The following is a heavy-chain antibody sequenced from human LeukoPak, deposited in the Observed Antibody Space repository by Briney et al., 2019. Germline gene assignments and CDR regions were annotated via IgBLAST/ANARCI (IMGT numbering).Heavy chain of an antibody. J-gene: IGHJ4*02. D-gene: IGHD5-18*01. CDR3: ASELFPPDTAMVQVDY. CDR2: INPSGGST. V-gene: IGHV1-46*01. CDR1: GYTFTTYY. Sequence: ASVKVSCKASGYTFTTYYMHWVRQAPGQGLEWMGVINPSGGSTIYAQKFQGRVTMTRDTSTSTVYMQLSSLRAEDTAVYYCASELFPPDTAMVQVDYWGQGTLVTVSS.